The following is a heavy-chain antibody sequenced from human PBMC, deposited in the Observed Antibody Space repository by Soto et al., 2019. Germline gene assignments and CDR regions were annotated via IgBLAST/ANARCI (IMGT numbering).Heavy chain of an antibody. CDR3: ARSVTP. CDR1: VAPSAVVVTT. Sequence: KSSETRPSPALSLVAPSAVVVTTGTGSASTQGRAWSGLGTSNSGSTYYNPSLKSRVTISVDTSKNQFSLKLTSVTAADTAVYYCARSVTPWGQGTLVTVSS. D-gene: IGHD3-10*01. V-gene: IGHV4-31*03. CDR2: SNSGST. J-gene: IGHJ5*02.